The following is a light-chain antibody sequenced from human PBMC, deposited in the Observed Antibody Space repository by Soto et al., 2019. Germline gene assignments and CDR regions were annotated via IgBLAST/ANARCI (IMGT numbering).Light chain of an antibody. J-gene: IGKJ1*01. CDR3: QQYGSSFAT. V-gene: IGKV3-20*01. CDR1: QSVSSK. Sequence: EIVLTQSPGTLSLSPGERATLSCRASQSVSSKLAWYRQTPGQAPRLLIYDASTRATDIPDRFSGSGSGTDFALTISRLEPADFAVYYCQQYGSSFATFGQGTQVEVK. CDR2: DAS.